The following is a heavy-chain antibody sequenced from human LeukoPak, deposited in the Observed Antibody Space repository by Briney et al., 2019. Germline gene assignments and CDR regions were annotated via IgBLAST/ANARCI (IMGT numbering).Heavy chain of an antibody. J-gene: IGHJ6*03. CDR3: ARSCSSTSCYRGLYYYYYMDV. D-gene: IGHD2-2*02. CDR1: GGSISSGSYY. V-gene: IGHV4-61*02. CDR2: IYTSGST. Sequence: PSETLSLTCTVSGGSISSGSYYWRWLRQPAGKGLEWIGRIYTSGSTNYNPSLKSRVTISVDTSKNQFSLKLSSVTAADTAVYYCARSCSSTSCYRGLYYYYYMDVWGKGTTVTVSS.